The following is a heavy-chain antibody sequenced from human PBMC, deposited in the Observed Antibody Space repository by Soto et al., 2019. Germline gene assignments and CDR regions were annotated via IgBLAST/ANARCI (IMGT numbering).Heavy chain of an antibody. D-gene: IGHD2-21*01. J-gene: IGHJ4*02. CDR2: MKQDGSEK. V-gene: IGHV3-7*01. Sequence: PGGSLRLSCAASGFSFSNYWMSWVRQAPGKGPEWVANMKQDGSEKYYVDSVKGRFTISRDNAKNSLYLQMNSLRAEDTAVYYCAGGDFFDHWGQGTLVTVSS. CDR3: AGGDFFDH. CDR1: GFSFSNYW.